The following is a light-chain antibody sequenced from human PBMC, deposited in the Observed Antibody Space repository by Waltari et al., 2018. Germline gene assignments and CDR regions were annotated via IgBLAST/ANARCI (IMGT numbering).Light chain of an antibody. CDR2: KES. CDR1: QSISPW. CDR3: QQYETYPYT. V-gene: IGKV1-5*03. Sequence: EIQMTQSPSTLSASVGDRVTMTCRASQSISPWLAWYQQKTGKAPELLIYKESLLQSGVPSRFSGSGSGTEFTLTISSLQPADFATYYCQQYETYPYTFGQGTKVQMK. J-gene: IGKJ2*01.